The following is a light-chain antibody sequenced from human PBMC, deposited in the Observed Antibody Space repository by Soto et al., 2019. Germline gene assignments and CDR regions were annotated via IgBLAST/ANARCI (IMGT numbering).Light chain of an antibody. CDR1: QSISRW. CDR2: DAS. V-gene: IGKV1-5*01. CDR3: QQYNTYSRT. J-gene: IGKJ1*01. Sequence: DIQMTQSPSTLSASVGDRVTITCRASQSISRWLAWYRQKPGKAPELLIYDASSLGSGVPSRFSGSESGTEFTLTISSLQPDDFATYYCQQYNTYSRTFGQGTKVEIK.